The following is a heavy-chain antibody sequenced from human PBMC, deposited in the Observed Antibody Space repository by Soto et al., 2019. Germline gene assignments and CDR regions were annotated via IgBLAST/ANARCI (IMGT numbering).Heavy chain of an antibody. CDR3: AADATAWQQMVPSDY. Sequence: ASVKVSCKASGFTFTSSAFQWVRQARGQRLEWIGWIVVGSGYTNYAQRFQDRVTLTRDMSTATTYMELSRLTSEDTAIYYCAADATAWQQMVPSDYWGQGTLVTVSS. CDR1: GFTFTSSA. D-gene: IGHD2-8*01. V-gene: IGHV1-58*01. CDR2: IVVGSGYT. J-gene: IGHJ4*02.